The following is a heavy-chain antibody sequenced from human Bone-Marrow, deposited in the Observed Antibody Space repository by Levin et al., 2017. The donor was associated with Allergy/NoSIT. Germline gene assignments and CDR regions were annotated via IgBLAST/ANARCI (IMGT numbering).Heavy chain of an antibody. CDR3: ARGYRDCSGGSCLTDGDYTMVDY. CDR1: GGSFSGYY. CDR2: INHSGST. Sequence: SETLSLTCAVYGGSFSGYYWSWIRQPPGKGLEWIGEINHSGSTNYNPSLKSRVTISVDTSKNQFSLKLSSVTAADTAVYYCARGYRDCSGGSCLTDGDYTMVDYWGQGTLVTVSS. D-gene: IGHD2-15*01. V-gene: IGHV4-34*01. J-gene: IGHJ4*02.